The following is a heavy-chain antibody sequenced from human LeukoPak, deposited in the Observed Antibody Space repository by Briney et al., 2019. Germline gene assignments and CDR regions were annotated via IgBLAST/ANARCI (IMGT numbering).Heavy chain of an antibody. J-gene: IGHJ4*02. CDR1: GFTFSSYG. D-gene: IGHD2-2*01. Sequence: GGSLRLSCAASGFTFSSYGMHWVRQAPGKGLEWVAFIRYDGSNKYYADSVKGRFTISRDNSKNTLYLQMNSLRAEDTAVYYCAKPRGSVVVPAAMLSHWGQGTLVTVSS. V-gene: IGHV3-30*02. CDR2: IRYDGSNK. CDR3: AKPRGSVVVPAAMLSH.